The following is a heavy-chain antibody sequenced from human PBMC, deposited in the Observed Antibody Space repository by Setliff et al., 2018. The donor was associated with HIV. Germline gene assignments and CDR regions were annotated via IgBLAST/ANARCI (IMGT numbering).Heavy chain of an antibody. J-gene: IGHJ4*02. CDR3: ARGPRVSAAVVETPSAY. CDR2: IYYTGSA. Sequence: PSETLSLTCTVSGDSISSSSYYWGWLRQPPGKGLECIGNIYYTGSAYYNPSLTSRVTISVDTSKNRFSLELSSVTAADTALYYCARGPRVSAAVVETPSAYWGQGTRVTAPQ. D-gene: IGHD6-19*01. V-gene: IGHV4-39*07. CDR1: GDSISSSSYY.